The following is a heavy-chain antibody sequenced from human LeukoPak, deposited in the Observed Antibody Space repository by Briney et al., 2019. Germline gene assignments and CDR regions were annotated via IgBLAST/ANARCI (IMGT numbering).Heavy chain of an antibody. D-gene: IGHD3-10*01. CDR1: GFTFRIFR. CDR2: IKQWGREI. Sequence: GGSLRLSCAPSGFTFRIFRMSGVRAAPGKGLECGANIKQWGREIYYVHPVKGRFTISRDNAKNSLYLQMNSQRAEDTAVYYCARGPHITMVRGVSDAFDIWGQGTMVTVSS. CDR3: ARGPHITMVRGVSDAFDI. J-gene: IGHJ3*02. V-gene: IGHV3-7*03.